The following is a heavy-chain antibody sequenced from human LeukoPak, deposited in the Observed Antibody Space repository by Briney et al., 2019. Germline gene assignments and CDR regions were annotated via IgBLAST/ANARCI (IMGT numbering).Heavy chain of an antibody. CDR1: GFTFSSYG. Sequence: GVSLRLSCAASGFTFSSYGMHWVRQAPGKGLEWVAIISYDGTNKYYADSVKGRFTISRDNSKNTLYLQMNSLRGEDAAVYYCAKDRSSSWYFLGYFDYWGQGTLVSVS. J-gene: IGHJ4*02. CDR3: AKDRSSSWYFLGYFDY. D-gene: IGHD6-13*01. V-gene: IGHV3-30*18. CDR2: ISYDGTNK.